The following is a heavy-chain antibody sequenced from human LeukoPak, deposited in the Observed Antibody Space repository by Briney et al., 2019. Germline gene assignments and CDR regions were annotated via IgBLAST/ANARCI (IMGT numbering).Heavy chain of an antibody. CDR2: ITTATSSYI. V-gene: IGHV3-21*01. D-gene: IGHD3-10*01. Sequence: GGSLRLSCAASGFTFSSHDMNWVRQAPGKGLEWVSSITTATSSYIYYADSVKGRFTIFRDDAKNSLYLQMDSLRAEDTAVYYCARDYGRPHYFDYWGQGTLVTGSS. CDR1: GFTFSSHD. CDR3: ARDYGRPHYFDY. J-gene: IGHJ4*02.